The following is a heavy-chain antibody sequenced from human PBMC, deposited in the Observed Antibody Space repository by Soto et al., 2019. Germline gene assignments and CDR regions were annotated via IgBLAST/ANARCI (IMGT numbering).Heavy chain of an antibody. CDR2: INSDGSST. CDR3: ARGPRVSSTGTGAH. J-gene: IGHJ4*02. V-gene: IGHV3-74*01. Sequence: PGGSLRLSCAASGFTFSSYAMHWVRQAPGKGLVWVSRINSDGSSTTYADSVKGRFVISRDNAKNSLYLEMNTLRADDSGLYYCARGPRVSSTGTGAHWGRGTLVTVSS. CDR1: GFTFSSYA. D-gene: IGHD1-1*01.